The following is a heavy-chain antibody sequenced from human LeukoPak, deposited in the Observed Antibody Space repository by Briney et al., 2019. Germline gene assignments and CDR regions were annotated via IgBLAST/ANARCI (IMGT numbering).Heavy chain of an antibody. D-gene: IGHD2-2*01. J-gene: IGHJ4*02. CDR3: TRPPSTLPAAMPHW. V-gene: IGHV3-49*04. CDR2: IRSKTYGGTT. CDR1: GFTFSSYA. Sequence: GGSLRLSCAASGFTFSSYAMSWVRQAPGKGLEWVGFIRSKTYGGTTEYAASVKGRFTISRDDSKSIAYLQMDSLKTEDTAVYYCTRPPSTLPAAMPHWWGQGTLVTVSS.